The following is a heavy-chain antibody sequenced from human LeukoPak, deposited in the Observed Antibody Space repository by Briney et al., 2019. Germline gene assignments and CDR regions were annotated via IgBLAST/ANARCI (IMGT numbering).Heavy chain of an antibody. V-gene: IGHV3-48*03. D-gene: IGHD1-1*01. CDR3: ARKTFGTVYFDY. J-gene: IGHJ4*02. CDR1: GFTFSTYE. CDR2: ISPSGTTI. Sequence: GGSLRLSCATSGFTFSTYEMNWVRQAPGKGLEWVSYISPSGTTIYYAESVKGRFTISRDNAKNSVYLQMNTLRVEDTAVYYCARKTFGTVYFDYWGQGILVTVSS.